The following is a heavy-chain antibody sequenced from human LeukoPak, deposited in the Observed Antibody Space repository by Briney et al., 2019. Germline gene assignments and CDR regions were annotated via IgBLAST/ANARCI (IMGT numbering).Heavy chain of an antibody. Sequence: SETLSLTCTVSGGSISSGDYYWSWIRQPPGTGLEWIGYIYYSGSTYYNPSLKSRVTISVDTSKNQFSLKLSSVTAADTAVYHCARVTTVMLFDYWGQGTLVTVSS. V-gene: IGHV4-30-4*01. CDR3: ARVTTVMLFDY. CDR1: GGSISSGDYY. D-gene: IGHD4-17*01. CDR2: IYYSGST. J-gene: IGHJ4*02.